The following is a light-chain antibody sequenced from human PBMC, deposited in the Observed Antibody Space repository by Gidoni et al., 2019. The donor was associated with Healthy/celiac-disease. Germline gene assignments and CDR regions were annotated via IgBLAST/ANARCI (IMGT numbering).Light chain of an antibody. J-gene: IGKJ1*01. CDR1: QSVSSY. CDR3: QQSSNWT. Sequence: IVLTQSPATLSLSPGESATLSCRASQSVSSYLAWYQQKPGQAPRLLIYDASNSATRIPARFSGSGSGTDYTSTVISLEPEDFEVYDCQQSSNWTFGQGTKVEIK. CDR2: DAS. V-gene: IGKV3-11*01.